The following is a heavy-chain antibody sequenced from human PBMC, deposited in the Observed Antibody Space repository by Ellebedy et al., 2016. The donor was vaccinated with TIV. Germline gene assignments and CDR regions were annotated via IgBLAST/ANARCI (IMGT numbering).Heavy chain of an antibody. Sequence: GGSLRLSCAASGFTFSSYAMSWVRQAPGKGLEWVSAISNSGISTYYADSVKGRFTISRDNSKDTLYLQMNSLRAEDTAIYYCAKIYAPSDSWGQGTLVIVSS. V-gene: IGHV3-23*01. CDR1: GFTFSSYA. CDR2: ISNSGIST. CDR3: AKIYAPSDS. D-gene: IGHD3-16*01. J-gene: IGHJ5*01.